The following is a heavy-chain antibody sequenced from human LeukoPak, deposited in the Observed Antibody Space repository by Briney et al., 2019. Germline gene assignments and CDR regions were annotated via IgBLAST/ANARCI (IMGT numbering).Heavy chain of an antibody. Sequence: SGGSLRLSCAASGFTFDDYGMSWVRQAPGKGLEWVSGINWNGGSTGYADSVKGRFTISRDNAKNSLYLQMNSLRAEDTALYYCARTPRLAAIGWFDPWGQGTLVTVSS. CDR3: ARTPRLAAIGWFDP. D-gene: IGHD2-2*02. CDR2: INWNGGST. V-gene: IGHV3-20*04. J-gene: IGHJ5*02. CDR1: GFTFDDYG.